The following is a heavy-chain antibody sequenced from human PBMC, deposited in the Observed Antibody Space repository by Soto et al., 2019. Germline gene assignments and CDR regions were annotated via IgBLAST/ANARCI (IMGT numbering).Heavy chain of an antibody. J-gene: IGHJ6*03. Sequence: GGSLRLSCAASGFTFSSYDMHWVRQATGKGLEWVSAIGTAGDTYYPGSVKGRFTISRENAKNSLYLQMNSLRAGDTAVYYCARAKLPVAGPSDYYYYMDVWGKGTTVTVSS. CDR3: ARAKLPVAGPSDYYYYMDV. V-gene: IGHV3-13*01. D-gene: IGHD6-19*01. CDR1: GFTFSSYD. CDR2: IGTAGDT.